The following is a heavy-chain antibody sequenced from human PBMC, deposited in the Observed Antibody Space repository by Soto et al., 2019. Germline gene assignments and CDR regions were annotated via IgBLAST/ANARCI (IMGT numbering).Heavy chain of an antibody. CDR1: GFTFSTYA. Sequence: EVQMLESGGGLVQPGGSLRLSCAASGFTFSTYAMSWVRQAPGKGLEWVSSISGGGGRTYYADSGKGRFTISRDNSKNALYLQLNSLRAEDTAVYYCAKDRRQSAVAGTSDSDYWGQGTLVTVSS. CDR3: AKDRRQSAVAGTSDSDY. CDR2: ISGGGGRT. J-gene: IGHJ4*02. D-gene: IGHD6-19*01. V-gene: IGHV3-23*01.